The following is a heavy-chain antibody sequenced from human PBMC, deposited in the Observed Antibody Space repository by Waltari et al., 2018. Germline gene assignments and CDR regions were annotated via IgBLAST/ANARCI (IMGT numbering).Heavy chain of an antibody. V-gene: IGHV1-69*01. Sequence: QVQLVQSGAEVTKPGSSVKVSCTASGGTFSSYAISWVRQAPGQGLEWMGGSIPIFGTANYAQKFQGRVTITADESTSTAYMGLSSLRSEDTAMYYCARVKTPGIAAAGTGYFDLWGRDTLVTVSS. CDR1: GGTFSSYA. J-gene: IGHJ2*01. CDR2: SIPIFGTA. CDR3: ARVKTPGIAAAGTGYFDL. D-gene: IGHD6-13*01.